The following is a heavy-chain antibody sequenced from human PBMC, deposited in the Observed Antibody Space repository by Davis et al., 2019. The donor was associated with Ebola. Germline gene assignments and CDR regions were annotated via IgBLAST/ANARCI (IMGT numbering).Heavy chain of an antibody. CDR2: INHSGST. CDR1: GGSFSGYY. CDR3: ARGGGYCSSTSCYTNDY. V-gene: IGHV4-34*01. D-gene: IGHD2-2*02. J-gene: IGHJ4*02. Sequence: PGGSLRLSCAVYGGSFSGYYWSWIRQPPGKGLEWIGEINHSGSTNYNLSLKSRVTISVDTSKNQFSLKLSSVTAADTAVYYCARGGGYCSSTSCYTNDYWGQGTLVTVSS.